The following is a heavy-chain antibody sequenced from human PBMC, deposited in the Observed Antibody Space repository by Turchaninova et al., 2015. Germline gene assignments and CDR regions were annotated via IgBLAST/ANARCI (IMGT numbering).Heavy chain of an antibody. J-gene: IGHJ4*02. D-gene: IGHD6-13*01. CDR3: AGDSGTWYRFDH. Sequence: QVQLQESGPGLVKPSETLSLHCGVPGYSISNAFYWGWIRQPPGERGAWIGGIYHSGSTYYNPSLKSRVTVSIDTSKSQFSLKLTSVTAADTAVYYCAGDSGTWYRFDHWGRGTLVTVSS. CDR1: GYSISNAFY. CDR2: IYHSGST. V-gene: IGHV4-38-2*02.